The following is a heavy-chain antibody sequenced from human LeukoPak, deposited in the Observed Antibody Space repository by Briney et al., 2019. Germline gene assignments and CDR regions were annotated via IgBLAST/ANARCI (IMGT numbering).Heavy chain of an antibody. V-gene: IGHV3-30*18. CDR2: IPYDGSNK. J-gene: IGHJ4*02. CDR1: GFTFSSYG. Sequence: GGSLRPSCAASGFTFSSYGMHWVRQAPGKGLEWVAVIPYDGSNKYYADSVKGRFTISRDNSKNTLYLQMNSLRAEDTAVYYCAKAHGSGSFDYWGQGTLVTVSS. D-gene: IGHD3-10*01. CDR3: AKAHGSGSFDY.